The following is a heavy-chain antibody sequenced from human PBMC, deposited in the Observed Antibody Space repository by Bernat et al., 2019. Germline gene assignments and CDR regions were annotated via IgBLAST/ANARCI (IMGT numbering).Heavy chain of an antibody. J-gene: IGHJ4*02. CDR3: ARGMWGSSDY. CDR1: GFTFTSYA. D-gene: IGHD7-27*01. V-gene: IGHV3-30-3*01. CDR2: ISDDGGNK. Sequence: QVQLLESGGGVVQPGRSLRLSCAASGFTFTSYAMHWVRQAPGKGLEWVAVISDDGGNKYYADSVKGRFTISRDNSKNTLYLQMNSLRAEDTAVYYCARGMWGSSDYWGQGTLVTVSS.